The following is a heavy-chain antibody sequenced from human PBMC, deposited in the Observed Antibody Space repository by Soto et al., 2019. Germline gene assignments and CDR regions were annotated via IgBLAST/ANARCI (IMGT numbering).Heavy chain of an antibody. CDR1: GGTFSSYA. V-gene: IGHV1-69*01. CDR2: IIPIFGTA. Sequence: QVQLVQSGAEVKKPGSSVKVSCKASGGTFSSYAISWVRQAPGQGLEWMGGIIPIFGTANYAQKFQGRVTITAAETTSTAYMELSSLRSADTAVYYCARAANTAIVPRQFYYYYYGMDVWGQGTTVTVSS. D-gene: IGHD5-18*01. CDR3: ARAANTAIVPRQFYYYYYGMDV. J-gene: IGHJ6*02.